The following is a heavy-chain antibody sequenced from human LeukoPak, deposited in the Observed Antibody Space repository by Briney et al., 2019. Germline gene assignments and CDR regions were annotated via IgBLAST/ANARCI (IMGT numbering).Heavy chain of an antibody. V-gene: IGHV3-21*01. CDR1: GFTFSSYS. J-gene: IGHJ4*02. Sequence: GGSLRLSCAASGFTFSSYSMNWVRQAPGKGLEWVSSISSSSSYIYYADSVKGRFTISRDNAKNSLYLQMNSLRAEDTAVYYCARDMYNWNYVVFHEYYFDYWGQGTLVTVSS. D-gene: IGHD1-7*01. CDR2: ISSSSSYI. CDR3: ARDMYNWNYVVFHEYYFDY.